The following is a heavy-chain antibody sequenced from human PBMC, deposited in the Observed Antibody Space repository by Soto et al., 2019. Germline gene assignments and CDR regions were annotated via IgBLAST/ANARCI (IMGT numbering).Heavy chain of an antibody. V-gene: IGHV1-69*01. CDR2: IIPIFGTA. D-gene: IGHD2-15*01. CDR3: ARVNCSGGRCYPRGGFDP. CDR1: GGTFSSYA. J-gene: IGHJ5*02. Sequence: QVQLVQSGAEVKKPGSSVKVSCKASGGTFSSYAISWVRQAPGQGLEWMGGIIPIFGTANYAQKFQGRVTINADESTSTAYLAMSRLRYEDTAVYYCARVNCSGGRCYPRGGFDPWGQGTLVTVSS.